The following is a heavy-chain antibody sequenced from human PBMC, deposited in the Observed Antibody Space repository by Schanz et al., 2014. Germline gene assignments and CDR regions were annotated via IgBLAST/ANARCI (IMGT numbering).Heavy chain of an antibody. CDR1: GITFSSHS. CDR2: ITYNGGTI. D-gene: IGHD5-18*01. V-gene: IGHV3-48*01. Sequence: VHLLESGGGLVQPGGSLRLSCAASGITFSSHSFNWVRQAPGKGLEWISYITYNGGTIYYADSVRGRFTISRDNSKTTVYLQMNSLRAEDTAVYYCAKDAENTAMITDYFDYWGQGTLVTVSS. CDR3: AKDAENTAMITDYFDY. J-gene: IGHJ4*02.